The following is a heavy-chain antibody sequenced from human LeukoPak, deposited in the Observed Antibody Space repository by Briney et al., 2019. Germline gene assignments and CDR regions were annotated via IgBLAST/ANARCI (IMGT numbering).Heavy chain of an antibody. Sequence: GASVKVSCKASGGTFSSYAISWVRQAPGQGLEWMGGIIPIFGTANYAQKFQGRVTITADESTSTAYMELSSLRSEDTAVYYCARDPLYSGYGHSFDYWGQGTLVTVSS. V-gene: IGHV1-69*13. CDR2: IIPIFGTA. J-gene: IGHJ4*02. CDR3: ARDPLYSGYGHSFDY. CDR1: GGTFSSYA. D-gene: IGHD5-12*01.